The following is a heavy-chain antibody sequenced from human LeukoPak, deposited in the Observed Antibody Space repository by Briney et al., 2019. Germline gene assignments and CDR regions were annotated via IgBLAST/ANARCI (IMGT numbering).Heavy chain of an antibody. Sequence: SETLSLTCTVSGGSISSGDYHWSWSRQPPGKGLEWIGYIYYSGSTYYNPSLKSRVTISVDTSKNQFSLKLSSVTAADTAVYYCARASKDCSGGSCYDWFDPWGQGTLVTVSS. CDR1: GGSISSGDYH. J-gene: IGHJ5*02. V-gene: IGHV4-30-4*01. CDR2: IYYSGST. D-gene: IGHD2-15*01. CDR3: ARASKDCSGGSCYDWFDP.